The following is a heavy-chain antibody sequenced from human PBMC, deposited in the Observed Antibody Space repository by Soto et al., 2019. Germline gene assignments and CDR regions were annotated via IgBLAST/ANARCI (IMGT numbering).Heavy chain of an antibody. D-gene: IGHD3-10*01. CDR3: AKEFFARFGELCNAFDI. Sequence: EVQLLESGGGLVQPGGSLRLSCAASGFTFSSYAMSWVRQAPGKGLEWVSAISGSGGSTYYADSVKGRFTISRDNSKNTLYLQMNSLKAEDTAANYCAKEFFARFGELCNAFDIWGQGTMVTVSS. CDR2: ISGSGGST. V-gene: IGHV3-23*01. J-gene: IGHJ3*02. CDR1: GFTFSSYA.